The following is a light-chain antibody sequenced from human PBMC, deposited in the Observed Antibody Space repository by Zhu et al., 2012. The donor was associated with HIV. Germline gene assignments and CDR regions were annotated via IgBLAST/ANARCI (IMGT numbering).Light chain of an antibody. CDR1: QGINSH. CDR3: LQDYSYPYT. V-gene: IGKV1-6*01. J-gene: IGKJ2*01. Sequence: IQMTQSPSSLSASVGDRVFITCRASQGINSHLGWYQQRPGKAPKLLIYDASTLQSGVPSRFSGSGSGAEFTLTISSLQPEDFATYYCLQDYSYPYTFGQGTKLEIK. CDR2: DAS.